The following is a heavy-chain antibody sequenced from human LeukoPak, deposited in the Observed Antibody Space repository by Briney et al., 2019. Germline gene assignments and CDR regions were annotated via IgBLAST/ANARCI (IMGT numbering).Heavy chain of an antibody. Sequence: SETLSLTCTVSGGSISSYYWSWIRQPAGKGLEWIGRIYTSGSTNYNPSLKSRVTMSVDTSKNQFSLKLSSVTAADTAVYYCARLDYDILTGAEYYFDYWGQGTLVTVSS. D-gene: IGHD3-9*01. V-gene: IGHV4-4*07. CDR3: ARLDYDILTGAEYYFDY. CDR1: GGSISSYY. J-gene: IGHJ4*02. CDR2: IYTSGST.